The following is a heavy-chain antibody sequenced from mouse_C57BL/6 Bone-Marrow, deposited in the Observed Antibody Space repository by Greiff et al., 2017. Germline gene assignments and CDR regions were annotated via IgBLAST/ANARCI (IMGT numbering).Heavy chain of an antibody. CDR1: GFTFSDYY. V-gene: IGHV5-16*01. J-gene: IGHJ2*01. CDR3: ARAPYYFDY. CDR2: INYDGSSN. Sequence: EVQVVESEGGLVQPGSSMKLSRTASGFTFSDYYMAWVRQVPEKGLEWVANINYDGSSNYYLDSLKSRFIISRDNAKNILYLQMSSLKAEDTAKYDCARAPYYFDYWGQGTTLTVSS.